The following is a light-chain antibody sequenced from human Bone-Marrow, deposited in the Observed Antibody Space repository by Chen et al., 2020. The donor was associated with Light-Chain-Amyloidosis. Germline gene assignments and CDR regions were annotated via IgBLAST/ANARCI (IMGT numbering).Light chain of an antibody. Sequence: SYVLTQPSSVSVAPGQTATIACGGNNIGSTSVHWYQQTPGQAPLLVVYDDSDRPSGIPERLSGSNSGTTATLTISRGEAGDEADYYWQVWDRSSDRPVFGGGTKLTVL. CDR2: DDS. J-gene: IGLJ3*02. V-gene: IGLV3-21*02. CDR1: NIGSTS. CDR3: QVWDRSSDRPV.